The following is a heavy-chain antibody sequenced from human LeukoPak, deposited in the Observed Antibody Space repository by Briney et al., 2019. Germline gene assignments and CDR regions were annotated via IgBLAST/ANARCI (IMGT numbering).Heavy chain of an antibody. CDR1: GYTFTNYG. D-gene: IGHD6-13*01. CDR3: ARARGAGTGVFDY. Sequence: GASVKVSCKASGYTFTNYGISWVRQAPGQGPEWMGWISAYNGDTNYAQKVQGRVAMTTDTSTSTAYMELRSLRSDDTAVYYCARARGAGTGVFDYWGQGTLVTVSS. V-gene: IGHV1-18*01. J-gene: IGHJ4*02. CDR2: ISAYNGDT.